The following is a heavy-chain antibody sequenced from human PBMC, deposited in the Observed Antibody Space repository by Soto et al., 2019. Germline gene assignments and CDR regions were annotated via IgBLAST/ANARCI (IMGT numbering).Heavy chain of an antibody. V-gene: IGHV4-30-2*01. CDR3: ARGGIGGYDFYFDY. CDR1: GGSISSGGYS. Sequence: SETLSLTCAVSGGSISSGGYSWSWIRQPPGKGLEWIGYIYHSGSTYYNPSLKSRVTISVDRSKNQFSLKLSSVTAADTAVYYCARGGIGGYDFYFDYWGQGTLVTVSS. J-gene: IGHJ4*02. CDR2: IYHSGST. D-gene: IGHD5-12*01.